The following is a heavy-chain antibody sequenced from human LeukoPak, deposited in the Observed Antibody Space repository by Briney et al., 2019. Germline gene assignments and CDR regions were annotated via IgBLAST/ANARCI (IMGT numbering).Heavy chain of an antibody. D-gene: IGHD3/OR15-3a*01. J-gene: IGHJ4*02. V-gene: IGHV3-64*01. CDR1: GFSFITYA. CDR3: ARVSVGPDFHY. Sequence: PGGSLRLSCAASGFSFITYAMHWVRQAPGKGLEYVSAISSNGGSTYYANSVKGRFTISRDNSKNTLYLQMGSLRAEDMAVYYCARVSVGPDFHYWGQGTLVTVSS. CDR2: ISSNGGST.